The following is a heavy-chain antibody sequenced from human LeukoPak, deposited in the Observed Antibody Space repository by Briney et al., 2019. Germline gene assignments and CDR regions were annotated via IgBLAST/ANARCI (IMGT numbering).Heavy chain of an antibody. V-gene: IGHV1-46*01. CDR3: ARDAESILWFGKLVRDSASNWFDP. D-gene: IGHD3-10*01. Sequence: ASVKVSCKASGYTFTSYYMHWVRQAPGQGLEWMGIINPSGGSTSYAQKFQGRVTMTRDTSTSTVYMELSSLRSEDTAVYYCARDAESILWFGKLVRDSASNWFDPWGQGTLVTVSS. CDR2: INPSGGST. CDR1: GYTFTSYY. J-gene: IGHJ5*02.